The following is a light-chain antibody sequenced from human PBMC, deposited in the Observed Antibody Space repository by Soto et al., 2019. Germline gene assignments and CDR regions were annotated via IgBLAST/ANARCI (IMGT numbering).Light chain of an antibody. CDR3: GTWDSSLTAVI. J-gene: IGLJ2*01. CDR1: GSNIGTNY. V-gene: IGLV1-51*01. Sequence: QAVVTQPPSVSAAPGQKVTISCSGSGSNIGTNYVSWYQQLPGTAPKLLISDNNKRPSGIPDRFSGSKSGTSATLGITGLQTGDEADYYCGTWDSSLTAVIFGGGTKLTVL. CDR2: DNN.